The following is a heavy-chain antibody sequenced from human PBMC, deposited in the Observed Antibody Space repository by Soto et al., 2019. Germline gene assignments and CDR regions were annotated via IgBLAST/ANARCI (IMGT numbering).Heavy chain of an antibody. D-gene: IGHD6-19*01. CDR1: GGSISSYY. Sequence: SETLSLTCTVSGGSISSYYWSWIRQPPGKGLEWIGYIYYSGSTNYNPSLKSRVTISVDTSKNQFSLKLSSVTAADTAVYYCARHAYSSGWIPRFDPWGQGTLVTVSS. V-gene: IGHV4-59*01. CDR3: ARHAYSSGWIPRFDP. CDR2: IYYSGST. J-gene: IGHJ5*02.